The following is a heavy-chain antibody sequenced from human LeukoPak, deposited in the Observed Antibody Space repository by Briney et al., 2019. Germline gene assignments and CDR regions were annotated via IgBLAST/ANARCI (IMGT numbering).Heavy chain of an antibody. D-gene: IGHD5-12*01. Sequence: GASVKVSCKASGYTFTSYGISWVRQAPGQGLEWMGWIDPNSGGTNFAQKFQGRVTMTTDTSITTAYMELTRLRSDDTAVYYCANWAATIRNFNYWGQGTLVTVSS. CDR1: GYTFTSYG. CDR2: IDPNSGGT. V-gene: IGHV1-2*02. J-gene: IGHJ4*02. CDR3: ANWAATIRNFNY.